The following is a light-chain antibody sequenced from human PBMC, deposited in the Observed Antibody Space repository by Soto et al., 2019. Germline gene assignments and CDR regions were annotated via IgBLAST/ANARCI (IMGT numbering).Light chain of an antibody. CDR2: WAS. J-gene: IGKJ4*02. CDR1: QRVLYHSNNKNY. V-gene: IGKV4-1*01. CDR3: HQYDNYPLT. Sequence: IVMTQFPDSLAVSLGERATIPYTSSQRVLYHSNNKNYLAWYQPRPGQPPKLLMYWASTRDSGVPSRFSGSGSGTEFTLTTSSLQPDDFATYYCHQYDNYPLTFGGGPRWIS.